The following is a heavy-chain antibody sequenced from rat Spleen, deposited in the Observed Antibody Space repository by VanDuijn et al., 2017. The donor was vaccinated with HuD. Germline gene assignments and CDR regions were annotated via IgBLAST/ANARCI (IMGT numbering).Heavy chain of an antibody. Sequence: EVQLVETGGGLVQPGRSLKLSCVASGFTFSDYYMAWVRQAPTKGLEWVATINYDGSTTDYRDSVKGRFTLSRDNAKSTIYLQMDSLRSEDTAPYYCTRGVYYGYNAFVYWGQGTLVTVSS. J-gene: IGHJ3*01. V-gene: IGHV5-29*01. CDR3: TRGVYYGYNAFVY. CDR1: GFTFSDYY. CDR2: INYDGSTT. D-gene: IGHD1-9*01.